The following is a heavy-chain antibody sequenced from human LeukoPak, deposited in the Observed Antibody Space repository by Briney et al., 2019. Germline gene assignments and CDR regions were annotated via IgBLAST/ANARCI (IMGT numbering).Heavy chain of an antibody. CDR3: ARDLVTVTKGFDI. D-gene: IGHD4-17*01. Sequence: SETLSLTCAVSADSFSSRYWTWIRQPPGKGLEWIGYISYIGSTNYNPSLKSRVTISIDTSKNQFSLKLSSVTAADTAVYYCARDLVTVTKGFDIWGQGTMVSVSS. CDR2: ISYIGST. CDR1: ADSFSSRY. V-gene: IGHV4-59*11. J-gene: IGHJ3*02.